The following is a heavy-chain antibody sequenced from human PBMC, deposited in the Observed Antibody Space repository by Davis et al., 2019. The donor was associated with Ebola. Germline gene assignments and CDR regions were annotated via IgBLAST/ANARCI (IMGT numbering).Heavy chain of an antibody. J-gene: IGHJ4*02. Sequence: GSLRLSCAVSGGSISSGGYSWSWIRQPPGKGLEWIGYIYYSGSTNYNPSLKSRVTISVDTSKNQFSLKLSSVTAADTAVYYCARDRGVTPFDYWGQGTLVTVSS. CDR3: ARDRGVTPFDY. CDR1: GGSISSGGYS. V-gene: IGHV4-61*08. CDR2: IYYSGST. D-gene: IGHD2-21*02.